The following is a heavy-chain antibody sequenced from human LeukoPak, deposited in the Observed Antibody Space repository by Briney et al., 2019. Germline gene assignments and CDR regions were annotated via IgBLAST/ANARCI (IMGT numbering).Heavy chain of an antibody. D-gene: IGHD6-19*01. J-gene: IGHJ4*02. CDR1: GFTFSMYS. CDR2: INDRGGYI. Sequence: GSLRLSCAASGFTFSMYSMAWVRQPPGKGLEWVSVINDRGGYIQDADSVKGRFTISRDNYQNTLFLQMNSLRAEDTAVYYCVRERDRGIDVADDFDYWGQGTLVTVSS. CDR3: VRERDRGIDVADDFDY. V-gene: IGHV3-23*01.